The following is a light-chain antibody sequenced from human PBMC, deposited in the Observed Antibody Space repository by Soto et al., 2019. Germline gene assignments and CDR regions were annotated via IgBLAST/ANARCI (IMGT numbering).Light chain of an antibody. CDR3: SSYTSISSLGV. Sequence: QSALTQPASVSGSPRQSITISCTGTGSDVGSYKYVSWYQQHPGKAPKLIIFEVSNRPSGVSDRFSGSKSGNRASLTISGLQAEDEADYYCSSYTSISSLGVFGTGTKVTVL. V-gene: IGLV2-14*01. CDR1: GSDVGSYKY. J-gene: IGLJ1*01. CDR2: EVS.